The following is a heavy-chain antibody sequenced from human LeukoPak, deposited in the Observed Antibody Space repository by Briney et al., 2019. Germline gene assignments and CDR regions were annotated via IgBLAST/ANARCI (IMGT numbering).Heavy chain of an antibody. CDR3: ASRHGAYCSSTSCYKVVFDY. D-gene: IGHD2-2*02. J-gene: IGHJ4*02. Sequence: SETLSLTCTVSGGSISSSSYYWGWIRQPPGKGLEWIGSIYYSGSTYYNPSLKSRVTISVDTSKNQFSLKLSSVTAADTAVYYCASRHGAYCSSTSCYKVVFDYWGQGTLVTVSS. V-gene: IGHV4-39*01. CDR1: GGSISSSSYY. CDR2: IYYSGST.